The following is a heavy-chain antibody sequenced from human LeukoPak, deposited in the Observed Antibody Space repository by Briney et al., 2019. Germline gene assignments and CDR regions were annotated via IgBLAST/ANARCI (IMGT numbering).Heavy chain of an antibody. CDR1: GGSISSYD. CDR2: IYSSGST. Sequence: SETLSLTCTVSGGSISSYDWSWIRQPPGKGLEWIGYIYSSGSTSYNPSLKSRVTISVDTSKNQFSLKLSSVTAADTAVYYCARDLGYCSSTSCSPYFDYWGQGTLVTVSS. V-gene: IGHV4-59*01. CDR3: ARDLGYCSSTSCSPYFDY. J-gene: IGHJ4*02. D-gene: IGHD2-2*01.